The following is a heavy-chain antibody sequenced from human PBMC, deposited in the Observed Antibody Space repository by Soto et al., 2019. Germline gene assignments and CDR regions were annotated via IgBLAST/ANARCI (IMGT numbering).Heavy chain of an antibody. CDR1: GGSVSSGSYY. D-gene: IGHD4-4*01. J-gene: IGHJ4*02. CDR2: IYYSGST. Sequence: QVQLQESGPGLVKPSETLSLTCTVSGGSVSSGSYYWSWIRQPPGKGLEWIGYIYYSGSTNYNPSLKSRVTISVGTSKNQFSLKLSSVTAADTAVYYCAREGYSTADYWGQGTLVTVSS. V-gene: IGHV4-61*01. CDR3: AREGYSTADY.